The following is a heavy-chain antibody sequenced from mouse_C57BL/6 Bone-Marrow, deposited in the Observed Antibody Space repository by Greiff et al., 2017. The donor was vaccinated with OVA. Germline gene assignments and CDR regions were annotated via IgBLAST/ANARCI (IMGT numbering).Heavy chain of an antibody. CDR3: ARNYGSSYVYFDV. V-gene: IGHV1-78*01. D-gene: IGHD1-1*01. Sequence: VQRVESDAELVKPGASVKISCKVSGYTFTDHTIHWMKQRPEQGLEWIGYIYPRDGSTKYNEKFKGKATLTADKSSSTAYMQLNSLTSEDSAVYFCARNYGSSYVYFDVWGTGTTVTVSS. CDR1: GYTFTDHT. J-gene: IGHJ1*03. CDR2: IYPRDGST.